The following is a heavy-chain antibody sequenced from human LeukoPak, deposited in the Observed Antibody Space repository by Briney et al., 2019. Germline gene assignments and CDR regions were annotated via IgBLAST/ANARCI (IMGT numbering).Heavy chain of an antibody. J-gene: IGHJ4*02. CDR3: ARDPVGGSTIFDY. CDR2: TYYRSKWYY. Sequence: SQTLSLTCATSGDSVSSNSAAWNWIRQSPSRGLEWLGRTYYRSKWYYDYAVAVKSRISINPDTSKNQFSLQLSSVTPEDTAVYYCARDPVGGSTIFDYWAREPWSPSPQ. V-gene: IGHV6-1*01. D-gene: IGHD1-26*01. CDR1: GDSVSSNSAA.